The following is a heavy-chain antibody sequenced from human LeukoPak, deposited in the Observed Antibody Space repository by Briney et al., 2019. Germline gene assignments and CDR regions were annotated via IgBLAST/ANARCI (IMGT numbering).Heavy chain of an antibody. Sequence: GGSLRLSRVASGFTFSSYWMHWIRQAPGKGLEWVSYISSSSSYTNYADSVKGRFTISRDNAKNSLYLQMNSLRAEDTAVYYCARDGGGAHIVRWFDYWGQGTLVTVSS. J-gene: IGHJ4*02. CDR3: ARDGGGAHIVRWFDY. D-gene: IGHD2-21*01. V-gene: IGHV3-11*05. CDR2: ISSSSSYT. CDR1: GFTFSSYW.